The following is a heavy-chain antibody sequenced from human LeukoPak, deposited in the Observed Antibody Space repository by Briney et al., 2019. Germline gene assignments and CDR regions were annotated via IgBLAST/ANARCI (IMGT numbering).Heavy chain of an antibody. CDR2: IWYDGSNK. D-gene: IGHD3-22*01. CDR1: GFTFSSCG. J-gene: IGHJ3*02. CDR3: ARGSQWLLPTGAFDI. V-gene: IGHV3-33*01. Sequence: GGSLRLSCAASGFTFSSCGMHWVRQAPGRGLEWVAVIWYDGSNKYYADSVKGRFTISRDNSKNTLYLQMNSLRAEDTAVYYCARGSQWLLPTGAFDIWGQGTMVTVSS.